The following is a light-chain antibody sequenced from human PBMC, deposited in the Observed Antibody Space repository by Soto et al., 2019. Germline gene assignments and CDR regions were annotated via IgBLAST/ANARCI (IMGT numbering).Light chain of an antibody. V-gene: IGLV1-40*01. CDR2: DSN. Sequence: QSVLTQPPSVSGAPGRRVTISCTGTSSKIGAGQDVHWYRQLPGAAPKFLISDSNNRASGVPDRFSVSKSGASASLAITGLRAEDEGDYYCQSYDSSLSGYVFGTGKKVTV. CDR1: SSKIGAGQD. CDR3: QSYDSSLSGYV. J-gene: IGLJ1*01.